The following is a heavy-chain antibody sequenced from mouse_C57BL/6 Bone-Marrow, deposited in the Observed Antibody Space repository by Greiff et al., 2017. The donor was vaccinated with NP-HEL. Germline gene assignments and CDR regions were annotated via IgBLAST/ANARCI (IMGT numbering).Heavy chain of an antibody. Sequence: VQLQQPGAELVKPGASVKLSCKASGYTFTSYWMHWVKQRPGQGLEWIGMIHPNSGSTNYNEKFKSKATLTVDKSSSTAYMQLSSLTSEDSAVYYCARSPYYYGSSRWGKGTTLTVAS. CDR3: ARSPYYYGSSR. CDR1: GYTFTSYW. D-gene: IGHD1-1*01. J-gene: IGHJ2*01. CDR2: IHPNSGST. V-gene: IGHV1-64*01.